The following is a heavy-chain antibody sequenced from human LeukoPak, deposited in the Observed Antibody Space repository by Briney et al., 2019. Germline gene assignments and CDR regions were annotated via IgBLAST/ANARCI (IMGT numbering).Heavy chain of an antibody. J-gene: IGHJ4*02. CDR3: ARGPRRAAAAPEY. V-gene: IGHV4-34*01. D-gene: IGHD6-13*01. CDR1: GGSFSGYY. Sequence: SAALSLSCAVYGGSFSGYYWSWIRQTPGKGLEWIGEINHSGSTNYNPSLKGRITISVDTSKNQFSLKLSSVTAADTAVYRCARGPRRAAAAPEYWGQGTVVPVPS. CDR2: INHSGST.